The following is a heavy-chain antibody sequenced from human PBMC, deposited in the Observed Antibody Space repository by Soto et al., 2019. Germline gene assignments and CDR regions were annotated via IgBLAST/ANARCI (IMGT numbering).Heavy chain of an antibody. CDR2: IYPGDSDT. V-gene: IGHV5-51*01. J-gene: IGHJ5*01. Sequence: PGESLKISCTGVGYSFTSYWIGWVRQMPGKGLEWMGIIYPGDSDTRYSPSFQGQVTISADKSISTVYLQWSSLKASDTAMYYCAKESLTTFNNWFDSWGQGTPVTVSS. CDR1: GYSFTSYW. CDR3: AKESLTTFNNWFDS.